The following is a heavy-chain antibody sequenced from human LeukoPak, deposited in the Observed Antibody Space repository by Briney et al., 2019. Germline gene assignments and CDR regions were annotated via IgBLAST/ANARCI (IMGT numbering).Heavy chain of an antibody. D-gene: IGHD3-22*01. CDR2: IIPIFGTA. CDR1: GGTFSSYA. V-gene: IGHV1-69*13. J-gene: IGHJ4*02. Sequence: SVKVSCKASGGTFSSYAISWVRQAPGQGLEWMGGIIPIFGTANYAQKFQGRVTITADESTSTAYMELSSLRSEDTAVYYCARNYYDSSGYRYYFDYWGQGTLVTVSS. CDR3: ARNYYDSSGYRYYFDY.